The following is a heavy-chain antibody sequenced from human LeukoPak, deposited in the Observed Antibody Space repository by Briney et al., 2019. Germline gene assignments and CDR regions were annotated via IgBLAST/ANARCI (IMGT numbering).Heavy chain of an antibody. V-gene: IGHV4-39*01. J-gene: IGHJ4*02. Sequence: SETLSLTCTVSGGSISSSSYYWGWIRQPPGKGLEWIGSIYYSGSTYYNPSLKSRVTISVDTSKNQFSLKLSSVTAADTAVYYCFGGVPAAIDYWGQGTLVTVSS. CDR2: IYYSGST. CDR3: FGGVPAAIDY. CDR1: GGSISSSSYY. D-gene: IGHD2-2*02.